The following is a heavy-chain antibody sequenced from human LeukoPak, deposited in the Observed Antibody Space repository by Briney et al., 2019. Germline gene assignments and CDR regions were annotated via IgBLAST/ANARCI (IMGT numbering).Heavy chain of an antibody. Sequence: GGSLRLSCAASGFTFSSYWMSWVRQAPGKGLEWVANIKQDGSEKYYVDSVKGRFTISRDNAKNSLYLQMNSLRAEDTAVYYCARCFTMFYLGAFDIWGQGTMVTVSS. CDR1: GFTFSSYW. V-gene: IGHV3-7*04. CDR3: ARCFTMFYLGAFDI. D-gene: IGHD3-10*02. CDR2: IKQDGSEK. J-gene: IGHJ3*02.